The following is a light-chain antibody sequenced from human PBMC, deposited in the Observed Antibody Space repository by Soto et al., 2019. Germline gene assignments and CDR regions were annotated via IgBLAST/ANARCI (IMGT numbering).Light chain of an antibody. J-gene: IGKJ1*01. V-gene: IGKV3-20*01. CDR1: QSVSSSY. CDR2: GES. CDR3: QKYGSSPQT. Sequence: DIVMTQSPLSLPVTPGEPATLSCRASQSVSSSYLAWYQQKPGQAPRLLIYGESSRATGIPDRFSGSGSGTDFTLTISRLEPEDFAVYYCQKYGSSPQTCGQGTKVDIK.